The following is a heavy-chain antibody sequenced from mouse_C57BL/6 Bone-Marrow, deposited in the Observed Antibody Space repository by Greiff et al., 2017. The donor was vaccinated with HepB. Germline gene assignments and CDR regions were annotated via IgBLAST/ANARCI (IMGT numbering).Heavy chain of an antibody. CDR2: INPSSGYT. D-gene: IGHD1-1*01. V-gene: IGHV1-7*01. CDR3: ASPSDYYGYYFDY. CDR1: GYTFTSYW. J-gene: IGHJ2*01. Sequence: QVQLQQSGAELAKPGASVKLSCKASGYTFTSYWMHWVKQRPGQGLEWIGYINPSSGYTKYNQKFKDKATLTADKSSSTAYMQLSSLTYEDSAVYYCASPSDYYGYYFDYWGQGTTLTVSS.